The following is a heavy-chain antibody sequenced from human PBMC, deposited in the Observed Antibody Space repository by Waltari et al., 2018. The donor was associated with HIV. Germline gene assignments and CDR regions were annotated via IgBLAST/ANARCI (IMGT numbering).Heavy chain of an antibody. V-gene: IGHV4-39*01. CDR1: GRSTTSSRYY. CDR2: IYYSGSN. J-gene: IGHJ4*02. D-gene: IGHD2-2*01. Sequence: QLQLQESGPGLVKPSGTLSPTCPVPGRSTTSSRYYWGWIRQPTGKGLEWIGSIYYSGSNYYNPSLKSRVTISVDTSKNQFSLKLSSVTAADTAVYYCARHVQMPIIGAYYFDYWGQGTLVTVSS. CDR3: ARHVQMPIIGAYYFDY.